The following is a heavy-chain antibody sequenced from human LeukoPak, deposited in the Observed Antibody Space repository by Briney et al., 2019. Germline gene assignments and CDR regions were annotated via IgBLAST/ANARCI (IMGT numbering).Heavy chain of an antibody. J-gene: IGHJ4*02. D-gene: IGHD2-8*02. CDR2: ISYDGSNK. Sequence: GGSLRLSCAASGFSFSSYAMYWVRQAPGKGLEWVAVISYDGSNKYYADSVRGRFTISRDNSKNTLYLQVNSLRAEDTAVYYCARDLTGNVFDYWGQGTLVTVSS. CDR3: ARDLTGNVFDY. V-gene: IGHV3-30-3*01. CDR1: GFSFSSYA.